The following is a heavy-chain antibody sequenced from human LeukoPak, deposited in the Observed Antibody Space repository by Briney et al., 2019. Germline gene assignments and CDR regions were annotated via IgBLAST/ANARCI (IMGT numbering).Heavy chain of an antibody. V-gene: IGHV1-46*01. Sequence: ASVKVSCKASGHTFTSYGISWVRRAPGQGLEWMGIINPSGGSTSYAQKFQGRVTMTRDTSTSTVYMELSSLRSEDTAVYYCARPVDVVGVVATIFDYWGQGTLVTVSS. D-gene: IGHD5-12*01. CDR2: INPSGGST. CDR3: ARPVDVVGVVATIFDY. J-gene: IGHJ4*02. CDR1: GHTFTSYG.